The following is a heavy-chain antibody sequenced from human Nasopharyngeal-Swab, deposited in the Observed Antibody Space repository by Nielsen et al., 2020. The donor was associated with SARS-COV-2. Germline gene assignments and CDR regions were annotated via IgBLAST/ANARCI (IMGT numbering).Heavy chain of an antibody. Sequence: VRQAPGKGLEWVSAISGIGGRTEYADSVKGRFTISRDNSKNTLYLQMNSLRAEDTAVYYCAKDWGVGYCSSTSCYAHDAFDIWGQGTMVTVSS. CDR2: ISGIGGRT. J-gene: IGHJ3*02. D-gene: IGHD2-2*01. V-gene: IGHV3-23*01. CDR3: AKDWGVGYCSSTSCYAHDAFDI.